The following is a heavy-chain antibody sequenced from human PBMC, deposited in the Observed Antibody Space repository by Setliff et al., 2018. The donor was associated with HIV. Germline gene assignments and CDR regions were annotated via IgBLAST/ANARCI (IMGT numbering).Heavy chain of an antibody. CDR1: GYSISSGYY. D-gene: IGHD2-8*02. J-gene: IGHJ5*02. V-gene: IGHV4-38-2*01. CDR2: IDHSGST. CDR3: ARAGDCTEASCPKARFDP. Sequence: PSETLSLTCAVSGYSISSGYYWGWIRQPPGKGLEWIGRIDHSGSTYYNPSLKSRVTISVDTSKNQFSLKLSSVTAADTAVYYCARAGDCTEASCPKARFDPWGPGPLVTVSS.